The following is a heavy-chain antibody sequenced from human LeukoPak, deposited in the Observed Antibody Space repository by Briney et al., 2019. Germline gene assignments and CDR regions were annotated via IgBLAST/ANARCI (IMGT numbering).Heavy chain of an antibody. D-gene: IGHD3-22*01. V-gene: IGHV1-69*05. CDR3: ARDREDYYDSSGYYYY. J-gene: IGHJ4*02. CDR2: IIPIFGTA. CDR1: GGTFSSYA. Sequence: SVKVSCKASGGTFSSYAISWVRQAPGQGLEWMGGIIPIFGTANYAQKLQGRVTITTDESTSTAYMELSSLRSEDTAVYYCARDREDYYDSSGYYYYWGRGTLVTVSS.